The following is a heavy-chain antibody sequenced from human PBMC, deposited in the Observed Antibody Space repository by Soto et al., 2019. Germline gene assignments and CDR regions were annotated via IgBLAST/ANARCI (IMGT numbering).Heavy chain of an antibody. CDR3: ASEYCSGGSCYYYGMDV. CDR1: GFTFSSYG. V-gene: IGHV3-33*01. Sequence: GSLRLSCAASGFTFSSYGMHWVRQAPGKGLEWVAVIWYDGSNKYYADSVKGRFTISRDNSKNTLYLQMNSLRAEDTAVYYCASEYCSGGSCYYYGMDVWGQGTTVTV. J-gene: IGHJ6*02. CDR2: IWYDGSNK. D-gene: IGHD2-15*01.